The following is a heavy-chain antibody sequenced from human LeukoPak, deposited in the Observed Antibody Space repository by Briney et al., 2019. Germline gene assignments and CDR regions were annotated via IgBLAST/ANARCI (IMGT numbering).Heavy chain of an antibody. CDR1: GGSISSSSYY. J-gene: IGHJ4*02. CDR3: ARASYSYDINGWVPFDY. V-gene: IGHV4-39*07. D-gene: IGHD3-22*01. Sequence: KLSETLSLTCTVSGGSISSSSYYWGWIRQPPGKGLEWIGSIYYSGSTYYNPSLKSRVTISGDTSKNQFSLRLSSVTAADTAVYYCARASYSYDINGWVPFDYWGQGTLVTVSS. CDR2: IYYSGST.